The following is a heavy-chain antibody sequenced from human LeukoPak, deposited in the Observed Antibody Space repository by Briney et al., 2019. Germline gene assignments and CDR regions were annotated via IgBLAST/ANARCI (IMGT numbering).Heavy chain of an antibody. CDR2: IYPRDSDT. D-gene: IGHD3-10*01. J-gene: IGHJ4*02. Sequence: GESLKISCKASGYTFTHQWIGWVRQLSGSGLEWMGIIYPRDSDTIYSPSFQGHVTIAADTSINTAYLEWSSLEASDTAIYYCARHSDVIGAIWGQGTLVTVSS. CDR3: ARHSDVIGAI. CDR1: GYTFTHQW. V-gene: IGHV5-51*01.